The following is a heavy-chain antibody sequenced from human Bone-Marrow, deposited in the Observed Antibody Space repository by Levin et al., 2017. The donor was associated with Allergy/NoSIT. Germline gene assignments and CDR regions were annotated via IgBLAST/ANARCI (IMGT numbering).Heavy chain of an antibody. D-gene: IGHD4-17*01. V-gene: IGHV3-74*01. CDR2: INSDGSKI. Sequence: VASVKVSCAASGFAFSSNWIHWVRQVPGKGLVWVSRINSDGSKIFYADSVQGRFTISRDNAKSTVYLQMNSLRTEDTAVYYCARDHHYGDWGQGTLVTVSS. J-gene: IGHJ4*02. CDR3: ARDHHYGD. CDR1: GFAFSSNW.